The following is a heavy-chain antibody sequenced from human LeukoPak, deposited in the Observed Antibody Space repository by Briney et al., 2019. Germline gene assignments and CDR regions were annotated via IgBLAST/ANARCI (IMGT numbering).Heavy chain of an antibody. CDR1: GFTFSSYA. J-gene: IGHJ4*02. D-gene: IGHD6-19*01. V-gene: IGHV3-23*01. Sequence: GGSLRLSCAGSGFTFSSYAMSWFRQAPGKGLEWVSGISGSGDSTYYADSVRGRFTISRDNSKNTLYLQMNSLRAEDTAIYYCAKGGSGWLFDYWGQGTLVTVSS. CDR3: AKGGSGWLFDY. CDR2: ISGSGDST.